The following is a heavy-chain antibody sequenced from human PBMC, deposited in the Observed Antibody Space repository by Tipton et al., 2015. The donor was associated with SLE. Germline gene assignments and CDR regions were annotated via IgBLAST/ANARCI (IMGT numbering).Heavy chain of an antibody. J-gene: IGHJ6*02. CDR3: ARDLVGPTGYGMDV. D-gene: IGHD1-26*01. Sequence: RSLRLSCAASGFNLNTSGMHWVRQAPGKGLEWVAVIWYDGSNKYYADSVKGRFTISRDNSKNTLYVQMNSLRAEDTAVYYCARDLVGPTGYGMDVWGQGTTVTVSS. CDR2: IWYDGSNK. CDR1: GFNLNTSG. V-gene: IGHV3-33*01.